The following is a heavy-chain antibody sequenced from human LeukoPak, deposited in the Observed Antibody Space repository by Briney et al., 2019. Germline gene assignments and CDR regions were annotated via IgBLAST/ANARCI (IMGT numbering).Heavy chain of an antibody. Sequence: GASLKVSCKTSGYTFTNYGVSWVRQAPGQGLEWMGWISAYNGYTNYAQKLQVRVTMTTDTSTSTAYMELRSLTSDDTAVYYCARDKAVTTELTQYFQHWGQGTLVTVSS. J-gene: IGHJ1*01. CDR3: ARDKAVTTELTQYFQH. CDR2: ISAYNGYT. CDR1: GYTFTNYG. D-gene: IGHD4-11*01. V-gene: IGHV1-18*01.